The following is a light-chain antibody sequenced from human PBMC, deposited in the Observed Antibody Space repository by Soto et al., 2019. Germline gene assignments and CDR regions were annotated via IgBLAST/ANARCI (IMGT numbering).Light chain of an antibody. CDR2: DSS. Sequence: DLQMTQSPSSLSASVGDRVTIICQASQDITNYLNWYQQKPGKAPNLLIHDSSNLETGVPSRFSGSGTGTYFSFTISSLQPEDIATYYCQQYDTPPLTFGQGTRLEIK. CDR3: QQYDTPPLT. CDR1: QDITNY. J-gene: IGKJ5*01. V-gene: IGKV1-33*01.